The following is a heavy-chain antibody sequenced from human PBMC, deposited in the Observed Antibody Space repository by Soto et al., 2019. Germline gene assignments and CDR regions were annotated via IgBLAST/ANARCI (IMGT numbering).Heavy chain of an antibody. D-gene: IGHD5-12*01. V-gene: IGHV3-7*01. CDR3: ASVAI. CDR1: GFTFRNYW. Sequence: EVQLVESGGGLGQPGGSLRLSCAASGFTFRNYWMSWVRQAPGKGLEWVANIKQDGTEKNYVDSVRGRFTISRDNAKNSLDLQMNSLTAEDTAVYYCASVAIRGQGTLVTVSS. J-gene: IGHJ4*02. CDR2: IKQDGTEK.